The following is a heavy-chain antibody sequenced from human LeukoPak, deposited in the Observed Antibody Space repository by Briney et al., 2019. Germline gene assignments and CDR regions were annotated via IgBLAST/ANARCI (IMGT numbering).Heavy chain of an antibody. CDR2: IHYRGST. V-gene: IGHV4-59*01. CDR1: GGSISSYY. D-gene: IGHD6-6*01. Sequence: PSETLSLTCTVSGGSISSYYWSWIRQSPGEGLEWIGYIHYRGSTNYNPSLKSRVTISVDTSKNQFSLKMSSVTAADTAVYFCARDSPPQYASSSAGFDYWGQGTLVTVSS. CDR3: ARDSPPQYASSSAGFDY. J-gene: IGHJ4*02.